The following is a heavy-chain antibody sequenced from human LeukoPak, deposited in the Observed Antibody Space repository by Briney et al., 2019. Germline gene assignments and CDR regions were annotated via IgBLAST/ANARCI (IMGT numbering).Heavy chain of an antibody. Sequence: SETLSLTCTVAGGSVSSYYWSWIRQPPGKGLEWIGYIYYSGSTNCNPSLKSRVTISVDTSKNQFSLKLSSVTAADTAVYYCARGVCTSSSCYAGDYGMDVWGQGTTVTVSS. CDR1: GGSVSSYY. CDR2: IYYSGST. D-gene: IGHD2-2*01. CDR3: ARGVCTSSSCYAGDYGMDV. V-gene: IGHV4-59*02. J-gene: IGHJ6*02.